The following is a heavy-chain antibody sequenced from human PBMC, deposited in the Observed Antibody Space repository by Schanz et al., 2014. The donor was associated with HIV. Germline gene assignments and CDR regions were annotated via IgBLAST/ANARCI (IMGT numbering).Heavy chain of an antibody. D-gene: IGHD1-26*01. J-gene: IGHJ2*01. CDR3: GRAASFHFDKEGYYRNWYFDF. Sequence: QVQLVQSGPEVKKPGASVRVSCETSGYTFSDYDINWVRQAPGQGLEWMGWVNPESGNTGMADKFLGRLSLTRFTSTGTAYMELDSLTSGDTAIYYCGRAASFHFDKEGYYRNWYFDFWGRGTLVAVSS. CDR2: VNPESGNT. CDR1: GYTFSDYD. V-gene: IGHV1-8*02.